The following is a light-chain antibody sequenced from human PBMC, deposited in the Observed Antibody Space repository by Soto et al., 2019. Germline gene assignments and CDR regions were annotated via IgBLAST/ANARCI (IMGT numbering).Light chain of an antibody. J-gene: IGKJ1*01. CDR2: KAS. CDR3: QDYNSWT. V-gene: IGKV1-5*03. Sequence: DIQMTQSPSTLSASVGDRVTITCRASQRISTWLSWYQQKPGKAPKVLIYKASNLQSGVSSRFSGSGSGTEFTLPISSLQPDDFATYYCQDYNSWTFGQGTKVEI. CDR1: QRISTW.